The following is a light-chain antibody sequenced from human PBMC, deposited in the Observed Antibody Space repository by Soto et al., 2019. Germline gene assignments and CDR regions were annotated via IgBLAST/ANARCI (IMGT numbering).Light chain of an antibody. CDR1: QRISSSY. CDR3: QQDCTSVRS. Sequence: EIVLTQSPGPLSLSPGERATLSCRASQRISSSYFAWYQQRRGQAPRLLIYASSRRATDIPDRFSGSGSGRDFTLTINRLEPEDFAVDYCQQDCTSVRSFGGGTTVEIK. CDR2: ASS. V-gene: IGKV3-20*01. J-gene: IGKJ4*01.